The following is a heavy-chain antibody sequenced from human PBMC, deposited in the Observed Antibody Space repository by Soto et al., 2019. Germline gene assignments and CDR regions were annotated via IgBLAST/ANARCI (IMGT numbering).Heavy chain of an antibody. V-gene: IGHV1-18*01. J-gene: IGHJ5*02. CDR3: ARVSSGWYYWFDP. Sequence: QVQLVQSGAEVKKPGASVKVSCKASGYTFTSYGISWVRQAPGQGLEWMGWISTNNGNTNYAQKLQGRVTMTADTSTSTASMELRSLRSDDTAVYYCARVSSGWYYWFDPWGQGTLVSVSS. D-gene: IGHD6-19*01. CDR1: GYTFTSYG. CDR2: ISTNNGNT.